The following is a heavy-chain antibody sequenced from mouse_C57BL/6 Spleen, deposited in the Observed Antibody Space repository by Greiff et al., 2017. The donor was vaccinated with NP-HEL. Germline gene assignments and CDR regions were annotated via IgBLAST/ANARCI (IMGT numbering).Heavy chain of an antibody. CDR2: INYDGSST. J-gene: IGHJ4*01. CDR3: ARGAILRGSAMDY. D-gene: IGHD1-1*01. Sequence: EVKLLESEGGLVQPGSSMKLSCTASGFTFSDYYMAWVRQVPEKGLEWVANINYDGSSTYYLDSLKSRFIISRDNAKNILYLQMSSLKSEDTATYYCARGAILRGSAMDYWGQGTSVTVSS. V-gene: IGHV5-16*01. CDR1: GFTFSDYY.